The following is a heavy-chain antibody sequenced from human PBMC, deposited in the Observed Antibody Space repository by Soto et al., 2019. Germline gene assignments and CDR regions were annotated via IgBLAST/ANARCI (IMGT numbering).Heavy chain of an antibody. D-gene: IGHD3-10*01. Sequence: PSETLSLTCTVSGGSISSYYWSWIRQPPGKGLEWIGYIYYSGSTNYNPSLKSRVTISVDTSKNQFSLKLSSVTAADTAVYYCGRVRYYGSGSYYNDYWGQGTLVTVSS. CDR1: GGSISSYY. V-gene: IGHV4-59*01. J-gene: IGHJ4*02. CDR2: IYYSGST. CDR3: GRVRYYGSGSYYNDY.